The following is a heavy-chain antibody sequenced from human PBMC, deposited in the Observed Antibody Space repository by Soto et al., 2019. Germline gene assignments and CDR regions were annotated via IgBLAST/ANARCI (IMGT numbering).Heavy chain of an antibody. V-gene: IGHV4-4*07. D-gene: IGHD2-2*01. Sequence: SETLSLSCTVSGGSISTYFWSWIRQPAGGGLEWIGRIYTTGSTNYNPSIKSRVTMSLDTARNQFSLKLSSVAAADTAMYYCRSSTSCYDESCVYVWGQATLVTISA. J-gene: IGHJ4*02. CDR1: GGSISTYF. CDR2: IYTTGST. CDR3: RSSTSCYDESCVYV.